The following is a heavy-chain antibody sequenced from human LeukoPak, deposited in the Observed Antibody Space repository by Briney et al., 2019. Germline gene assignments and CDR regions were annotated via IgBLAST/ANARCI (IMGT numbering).Heavy chain of an antibody. Sequence: SETLSLTCTVSGGSISSYYWSWIRQPAGKGLEWIGRIYTSGSTNYNPSLKSRVTMSVDTSKNQFSLKLSSVTAADTAAYYCQVTTLREHDAFDIWGQGTMVTVSS. CDR3: QVTTLREHDAFDI. CDR1: GGSISSYY. CDR2: IYTSGST. J-gene: IGHJ3*02. D-gene: IGHD4-17*01. V-gene: IGHV4-4*07.